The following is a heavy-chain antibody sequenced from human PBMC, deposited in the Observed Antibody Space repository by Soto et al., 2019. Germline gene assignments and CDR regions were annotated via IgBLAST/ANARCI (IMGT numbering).Heavy chain of an antibody. V-gene: IGHV2-70*01. Sequence: SGPTLVNPTQTLTLTCTFSGFSLSTSGMCVSWIRQPPGKAPEWLALIDWDDDKYYSTSLKTRLTISKDTSKNQVVLTMTNMDPVDTATYYCARLRSHCSSTSCYTLYYYYGMDVWGQGTTVTVSS. CDR2: IDWDDDK. J-gene: IGHJ6*02. CDR1: GFSLSTSGMC. D-gene: IGHD2-2*02. CDR3: ARLRSHCSSTSCYTLYYYYGMDV.